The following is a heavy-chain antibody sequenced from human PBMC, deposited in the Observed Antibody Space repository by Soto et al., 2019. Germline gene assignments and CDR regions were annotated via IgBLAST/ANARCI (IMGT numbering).Heavy chain of an antibody. Sequence: SETLSLTCGVSGDTISTGGYSWAWIRQPPGKALEWIGHTYHSGNPYYNPSLKSRVIISVDRSKNQFSLKVSSVTAADTAVYYCAPGATRRSPFDYWGQGTLVTVSS. CDR2: TYHSGNP. J-gene: IGHJ4*02. D-gene: IGHD1-26*01. CDR3: APGATRRSPFDY. CDR1: GDTISTGGYS. V-gene: IGHV4-30-2*01.